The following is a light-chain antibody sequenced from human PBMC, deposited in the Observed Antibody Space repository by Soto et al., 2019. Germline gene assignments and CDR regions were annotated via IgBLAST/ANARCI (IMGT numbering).Light chain of an antibody. J-gene: IGLJ1*01. CDR1: SSDVGGYNA. CDR3: CSYAGSYIYV. CDR2: DVT. Sequence: QSVLTQPGSVSGSPGQSVTISCTGTSSDVGGYNAVSWYQQHPGKAPNIMIYDVTKRPSGVPDRFSGSKSGNTASLTISGLQAEDEADYYCCSYAGSYIYVFGTGTKVTVL. V-gene: IGLV2-11*01.